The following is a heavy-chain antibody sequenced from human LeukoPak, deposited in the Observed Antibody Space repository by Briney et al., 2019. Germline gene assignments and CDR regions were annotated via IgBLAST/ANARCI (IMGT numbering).Heavy chain of an antibody. CDR1: GFTLSSYG. CDR3: ARGGSGYGDYYYSYGLDV. CDR2: VSSSRSTT. V-gene: IGHV3-48*02. Sequence: GGSLRLSCAASGFTLSSYGMNWARQAPGKGLEWVSYVSSSRSTTYYADSVKGRFTISRDNAKNSLYLQMNSLRDEDTAVYYCARGGSGYGDYYYSYGLDVWGQGTTVTVSS. J-gene: IGHJ6*02. D-gene: IGHD3-22*01.